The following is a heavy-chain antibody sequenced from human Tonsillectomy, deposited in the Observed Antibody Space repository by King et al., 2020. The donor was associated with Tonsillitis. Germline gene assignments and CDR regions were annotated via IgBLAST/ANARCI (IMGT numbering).Heavy chain of an antibody. J-gene: IGHJ4*02. CDR3: ARAGYGSGSYYNTDYFDY. CDR2: IYHSGST. D-gene: IGHD3-10*01. Sequence: QLQESGPGLVKPSETLSLTCAVSGYSISSGYYWGWIRQPPGKGLEWIGSIYHSGSTYYNPSLKSRVTISVDTSKNQFSLKLSSVTAADTAVYYCARAGYGSGSYYNTDYFDYWGQGTLVTVSS. CDR1: GYSISSGYY. V-gene: IGHV4-38-2*01.